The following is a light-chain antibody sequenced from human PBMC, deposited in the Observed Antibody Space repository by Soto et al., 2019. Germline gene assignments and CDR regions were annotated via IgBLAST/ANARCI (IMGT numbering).Light chain of an antibody. CDR1: QFLSSNY. J-gene: IGKJ4*01. CDR3: HQYSNLTVT. Sequence: EIVVTQSPATLSLSPGERATLSCRASQFLSSNYLAWYQQKPGQAPRLXIYGASKRETGIPDRFSGSGSGTEFTLTISRLEPEDFAVYYCHQYSNLTVTFGGGTKVDIK. CDR2: GAS. V-gene: IGKV3-20*01.